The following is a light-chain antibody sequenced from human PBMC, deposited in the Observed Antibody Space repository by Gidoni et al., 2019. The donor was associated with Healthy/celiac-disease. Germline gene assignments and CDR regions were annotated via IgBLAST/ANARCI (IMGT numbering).Light chain of an antibody. Sequence: DIQMTQSPSSLSASVGDRVTITCQASQDSSNYLNWYQQKPGKAPKLLIYDASNLETGVPSRFSGSGSGTDFTFTISSLQPEDIATYYCQQYDNLLTFXQXTRLEIK. CDR1: QDSSNY. J-gene: IGKJ5*01. CDR2: DAS. CDR3: QQYDNLLT. V-gene: IGKV1-33*01.